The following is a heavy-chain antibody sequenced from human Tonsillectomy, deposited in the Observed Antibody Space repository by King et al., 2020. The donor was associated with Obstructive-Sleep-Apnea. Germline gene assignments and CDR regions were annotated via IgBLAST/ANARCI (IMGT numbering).Heavy chain of an antibody. Sequence: QLVQSGGGLVQPGGSLRLSCAASGFTVSSNYMNWVRQAPGKGRGWGAMIYSGGSTYSADSVQGRFTIPIDSSKNTLFFQMNSLRAEDTAVYYCARGPDYGIDYWGQGTLVTVSS. CDR3: ARGPDYGIDY. J-gene: IGHJ4*02. CDR2: IYSGGST. D-gene: IGHD4-17*01. CDR1: GFTVSSNY. V-gene: IGHV3-66*01.